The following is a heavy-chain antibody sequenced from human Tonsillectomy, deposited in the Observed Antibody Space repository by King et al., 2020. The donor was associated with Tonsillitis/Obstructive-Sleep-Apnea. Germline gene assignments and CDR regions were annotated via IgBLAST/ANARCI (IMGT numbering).Heavy chain of an antibody. CDR2: IYYSGST. J-gene: IGHJ2*01. CDR3: ARDFTGYWYFDL. D-gene: IGHD3-9*01. Sequence: QLQESGPGLVKPSETLSLTCTVSGGSVSSGSYYWSWIRQPPGQGLEWIGYIYYSGSTNYNPSLKSRVTISVDTSKNQFSLKLSSVTAADTAVYYCARDFTGYWYFDLWGRGTLVTVSS. CDR1: GGSVSSGSYY. V-gene: IGHV4-61*01.